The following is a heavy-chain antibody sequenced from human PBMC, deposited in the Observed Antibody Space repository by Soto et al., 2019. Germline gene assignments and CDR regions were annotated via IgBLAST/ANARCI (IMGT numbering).Heavy chain of an antibody. CDR1: GYTFTGYY. D-gene: IGHD3-10*01. CDR2: INPHSGGT. CDR3: ARMETFGSVIWYDA. V-gene: IGHV1-2*04. Sequence: ASVKVSCKASGYTFTGYYMHWVRQAPGPGLEWMGWINPHSGGTHYAQKFQGWVTMTRETSISRAYMDLSGLRSDGTAVYYCARMETFGSVIWYDASAQGTLVTVS. J-gene: IGHJ5*02.